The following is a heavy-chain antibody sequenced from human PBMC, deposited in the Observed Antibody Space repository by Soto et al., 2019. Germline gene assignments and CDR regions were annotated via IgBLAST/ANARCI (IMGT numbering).Heavy chain of an antibody. CDR2: ISYDGSNK. CDR1: GFPFSSYG. Sequence: GGSLRLSCAASGFPFSSYGMHWVRQAPGKGLEWVAVISYDGSNKYYADSVKGRFAISRDNSKNTLYLQMNSLRAEDTAVYYCAKDLVGFLSSSIAAQITSFYYYCMDVWGQVTTVTVSS. J-gene: IGHJ6*02. CDR3: AKDLVGFLSSSIAAQITSFYYYCMDV. V-gene: IGHV3-30*18. D-gene: IGHD6-6*01.